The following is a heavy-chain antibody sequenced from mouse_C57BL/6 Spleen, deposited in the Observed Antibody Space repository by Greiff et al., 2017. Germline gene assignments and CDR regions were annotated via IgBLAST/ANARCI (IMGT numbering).Heavy chain of an antibody. J-gene: IGHJ2*01. CDR3: ARIPDLGY. V-gene: IGHV1-50*01. CDR2: IDPSDSYT. Sequence: VQLQQSGAELVKPGASVKLSCKASGYTFTSYWMQWVKQRPGQGLEWIGEIDPSDSYTNYNQKFKGKATLTVDTSSSTAYMQLSSLTSEDSAVYYCARIPDLGYWGQGTTLTVSS. CDR1: GYTFTSYW.